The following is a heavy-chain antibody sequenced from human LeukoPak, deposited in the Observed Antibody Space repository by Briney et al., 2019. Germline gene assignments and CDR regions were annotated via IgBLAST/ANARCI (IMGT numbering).Heavy chain of an antibody. J-gene: IGHJ5*02. CDR2: IYYSGST. Sequence: SSGTLSLTCTVSGGSISSYYWSWIRQPPGKGLEWIGYIYYSGSTNYNPSLKSRVTISVDTSKNQFSLKLSSVTAADTAVYYCARDAVSGFGPWGQGTLVTVSS. V-gene: IGHV4-59*01. D-gene: IGHD2-15*01. CDR1: GGSISSYY. CDR3: ARDAVSGFGP.